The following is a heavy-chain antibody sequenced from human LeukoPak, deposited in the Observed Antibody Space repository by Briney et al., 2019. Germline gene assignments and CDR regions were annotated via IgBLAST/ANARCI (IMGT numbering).Heavy chain of an antibody. V-gene: IGHV3-9*01. CDR1: GFTFSSYW. CDR3: AKDESRGYSYGSYYYYYGMDV. D-gene: IGHD5-18*01. CDR2: ISWNSGSI. J-gene: IGHJ6*02. Sequence: GGSLRLSCAASGFTFSSYWMHWVRQAPGKGLEWVSGISWNSGSIGYADSVKGRFTISRDNAKNSLYLQMNSLRAEDTALYYCAKDESRGYSYGSYYYYYGMDVWGQGTTVTVSS.